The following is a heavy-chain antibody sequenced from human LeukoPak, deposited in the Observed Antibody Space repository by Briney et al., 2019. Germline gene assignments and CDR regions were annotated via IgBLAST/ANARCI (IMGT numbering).Heavy chain of an antibody. CDR3: AKQSRSGYSRGYFDL. CDR1: GFTFSSYG. D-gene: IGHD5-12*01. Sequence: GRSLRLSCAASGFTFSSYGMHWVRQAPGKGLEWVAVISYDGSNKYYADSVKGRFTISRDNSKNTLYLQTNSLRAEDTAVYYCAKQSRSGYSRGYFDLWGRGTLVTVSS. CDR2: ISYDGSNK. V-gene: IGHV3-30*18. J-gene: IGHJ2*01.